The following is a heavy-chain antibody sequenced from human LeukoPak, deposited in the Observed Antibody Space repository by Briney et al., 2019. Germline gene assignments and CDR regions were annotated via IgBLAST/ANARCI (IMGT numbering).Heavy chain of an antibody. CDR3: ARAGEASRPFGLPLVAYYFDY. CDR2: IKQDGSEK. V-gene: IGHV3-7*01. CDR1: GFTFSSYW. J-gene: IGHJ4*02. D-gene: IGHD6-6*01. Sequence: PGGSLRLSCAASGFTFSSYWMSWVRQAPGKGLEWVANIKQDGSEKYYVDSVKGRFTISRDNAKNSLYLQMNSLRAEDTAVYYCARAGEASRPFGLPLVAYYFDYWGQGTLVTVSS.